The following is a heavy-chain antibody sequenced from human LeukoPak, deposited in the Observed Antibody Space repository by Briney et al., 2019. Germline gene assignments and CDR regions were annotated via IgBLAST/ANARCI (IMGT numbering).Heavy chain of an antibody. CDR1: GYNFTVYW. J-gene: IGHJ4*02. Sequence: GESLKISCKGSGYNFTVYWIGLVRQMPGKGLEWMGIIYSGDSDTSYSPSFQGQVTISADKSISTACLQWSSLKASDTAMYYCARGGPEMYFDYWGQGTLVTVSS. V-gene: IGHV5-51*01. CDR2: IYSGDSDT. CDR3: ARGGPEMYFDY.